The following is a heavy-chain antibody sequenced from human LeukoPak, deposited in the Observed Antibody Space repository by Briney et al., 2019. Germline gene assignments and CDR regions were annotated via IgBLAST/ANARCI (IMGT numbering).Heavy chain of an antibody. Sequence: ASVNVSCKASGYTFTSYAMHWVRQAPGQRLEWMGWINAGNGNTKYSQKFQGRVTITRDTSASTAYMELSSLRSEDTAVYYCARKWAHSGSYPQGFDYWGQGTLVTVSS. CDR1: GYTFTSYA. J-gene: IGHJ4*02. V-gene: IGHV1-3*01. CDR2: INAGNGNT. D-gene: IGHD1-26*01. CDR3: ARKWAHSGSYPQGFDY.